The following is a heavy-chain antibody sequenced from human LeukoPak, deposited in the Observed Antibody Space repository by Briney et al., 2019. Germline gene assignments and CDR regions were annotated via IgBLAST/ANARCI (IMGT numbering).Heavy chain of an antibody. D-gene: IGHD2-2*01. V-gene: IGHV3-21*01. CDR3: ARDRVVPASSPYYFDY. J-gene: IGHJ4*02. CDR2: ISSSSSYI. CDR1: GFTFSSYS. Sequence: GGSRRLSCAASGFTFSSYSMNWVRQAPGKGLEWVSSISSSSSYIYYADSVKGRFTISRDNAKNSLYLQMNSLRAEDTAVYYCARDRVVPASSPYYFDYWGQGTLVTVSS.